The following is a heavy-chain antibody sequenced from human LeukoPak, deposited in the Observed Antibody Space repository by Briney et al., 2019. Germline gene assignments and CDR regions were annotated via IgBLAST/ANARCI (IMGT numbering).Heavy chain of an antibody. CDR3: AREAGTGYWGY. Sequence: KPSETLSLTCTVSGYSISSGYYWGWIRQPPRKGLEWIGNIFHSGSTYYNPSLKSRVTISVDTSKNHFSLQLSSVTAADTAVYYCAREAGTGYWGYWGQGTLVTVSS. CDR2: IFHSGST. V-gene: IGHV4-38-2*02. CDR1: GYSISSGYY. J-gene: IGHJ4*02. D-gene: IGHD7-27*01.